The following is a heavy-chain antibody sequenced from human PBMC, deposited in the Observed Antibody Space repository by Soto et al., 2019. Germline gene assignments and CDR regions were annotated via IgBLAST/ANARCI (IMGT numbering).Heavy chain of an antibody. Sequence: GGSRRLSCAASGFTFSSYWMHWVRQAPGKGLVWVSRINSDGSSTSYADSVKGRFTISRDNAKNTLYLQMNSLRAEDTAVYYCARLYDSSGYSDYWGQGTLVTVSS. CDR2: INSDGSST. CDR1: GFTFSSYW. V-gene: IGHV3-74*01. J-gene: IGHJ4*02. D-gene: IGHD3-22*01. CDR3: ARLYDSSGYSDY.